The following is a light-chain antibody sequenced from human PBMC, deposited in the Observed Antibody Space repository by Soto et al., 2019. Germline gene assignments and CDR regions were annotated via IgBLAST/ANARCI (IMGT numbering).Light chain of an antibody. Sequence: EIVLTKSPGTLSLAPGERATLSCRASQTVRTNYLAWFQHKPGQAPRLLIFGASSRATAIPDRFSGSGSGTDFTLTINRLEPEDFAVYFCQQYSDSPLTFGGGTKVEIK. CDR3: QQYSDSPLT. V-gene: IGKV3-20*01. J-gene: IGKJ4*01. CDR2: GAS. CDR1: QTVRTNY.